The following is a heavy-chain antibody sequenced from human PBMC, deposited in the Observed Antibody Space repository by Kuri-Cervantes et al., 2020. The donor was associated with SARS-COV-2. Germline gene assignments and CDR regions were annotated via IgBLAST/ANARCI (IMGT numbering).Heavy chain of an antibody. D-gene: IGHD3-3*01. Sequence: GESLKISCAASGFTFSSYGMHWVRQAPGKGLEWEAVISYDGSNKYYADSVKGRFTISRDNSKNTLYLQMNSLRAEDTAVYYCAKEEKVLRFLEWLGGMDVWGQGTTVTVSS. J-gene: IGHJ6*02. V-gene: IGHV3-30*18. CDR3: AKEEKVLRFLEWLGGMDV. CDR2: ISYDGSNK. CDR1: GFTFSSYG.